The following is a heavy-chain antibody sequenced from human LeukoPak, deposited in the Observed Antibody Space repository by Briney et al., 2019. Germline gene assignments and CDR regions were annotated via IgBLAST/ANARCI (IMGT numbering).Heavy chain of an antibody. J-gene: IGHJ4*02. D-gene: IGHD2-2*01. CDR3: ARRYCSSASCLFDY. CDR2: IYYSGST. Sequence: SETLSLTCTVSGGSISSCSYYWVWIRQPPGKGLEWIGSIYYSGSTYYNPSLKSRVTISVDTSKYQFSLKLSSVTAADTAVYYCARRYCSSASCLFDYWGQGTLVTVSS. V-gene: IGHV4-39*01. CDR1: GGSISSCSYY.